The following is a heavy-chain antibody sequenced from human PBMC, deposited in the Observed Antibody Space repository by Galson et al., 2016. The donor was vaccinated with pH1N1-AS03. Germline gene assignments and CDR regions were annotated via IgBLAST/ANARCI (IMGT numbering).Heavy chain of an antibody. CDR2: INTDSGVT. D-gene: IGHD2-2*01. CDR3: ARDPRGPCTSATCPTTYYFGMDV. V-gene: IGHV1-2*04. CDR1: GYIFTGFY. J-gene: IGHJ6*02. Sequence: SVKVSCKASGYIFTGFYVHWVRQAPGQGREWMGWINTDSGVTNYAQKFEAWVTMTRDTSVSTAYMELYGLKSDDTAVYYCARDPRGPCTSATCPTTYYFGMDVWGQGTTVIVSS.